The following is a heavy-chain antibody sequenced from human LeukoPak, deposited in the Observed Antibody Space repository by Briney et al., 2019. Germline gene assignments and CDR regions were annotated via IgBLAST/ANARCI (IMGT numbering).Heavy chain of an antibody. J-gene: IGHJ4*02. D-gene: IGHD4-11*01. V-gene: IGHV3-23*01. CDR2: ISGSGGST. CDR1: GFTFSSYS. Sequence: GGSLRLSCAASGFTFSSYSMNWVRRAPGKGLEWVSAISGSGGSTYYADSVKGRFTISRDNSKNTLYLQMNSLRAEDTAVYYCAKFPGTVTKYYFDYWGQGTLVTASS. CDR3: AKFPGTVTKYYFDY.